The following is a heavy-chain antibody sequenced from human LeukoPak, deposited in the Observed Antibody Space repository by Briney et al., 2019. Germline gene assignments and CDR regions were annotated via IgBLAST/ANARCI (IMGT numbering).Heavy chain of an antibody. J-gene: IGHJ4*02. D-gene: IGHD3-3*01. V-gene: IGHV4-34*01. CDR3: AGSRRTTIFGVVILFDY. Sequence: SETLSLTCAVYGGSFSGYYWSWIRQPPGKGLEWIGEINHSGSTNYNPSLKSRVTISVDTSKNQFSLKLSSVTAADTAVYYCAGSRRTTIFGVVILFDYWGQGTLVTVSS. CDR2: INHSGST. CDR1: GGSFSGYY.